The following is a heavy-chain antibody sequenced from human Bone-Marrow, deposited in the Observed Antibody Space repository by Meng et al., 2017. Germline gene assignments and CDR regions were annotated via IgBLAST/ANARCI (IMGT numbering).Heavy chain of an antibody. J-gene: IGHJ5*02. CDR2: INSDGTT. CDR3: ARDRSTTPLNWFDP. D-gene: IGHD4-11*01. V-gene: IGHV3-74*01. Sequence: EVPLVESGGGLVQPGGSLRLSCAASGFTFRSYWMHWVRQAPGKGLVWVSRINSDGTTSYADSVKGRFTVSRDNAKNTLYLQMNSLRAEDTAVYYCARDRSTTPLNWFDPWGQGTLVTVSS. CDR1: GFTFRSYW.